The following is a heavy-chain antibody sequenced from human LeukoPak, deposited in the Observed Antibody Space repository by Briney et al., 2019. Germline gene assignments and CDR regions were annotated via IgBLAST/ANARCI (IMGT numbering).Heavy chain of an antibody. J-gene: IGHJ4*02. CDR1: GFTYSSYW. Sequence: GGSLRLSCAASGFTYSSYWMSWVRQAPGKGLEWVANIKQDGSEKNYVDSVKGRFTISRDNAKNSLDLQMNSLRAEDTAVYYCARAGGYASSWAYWGQGTLVTVSS. CDR3: ARAGGYASSWAY. D-gene: IGHD5-12*01. V-gene: IGHV3-7*01. CDR2: IKQDGSEK.